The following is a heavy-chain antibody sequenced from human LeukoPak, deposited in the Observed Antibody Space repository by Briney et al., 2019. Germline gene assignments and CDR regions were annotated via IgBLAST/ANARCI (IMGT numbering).Heavy chain of an antibody. J-gene: IGHJ4*02. CDR3: AREKTYYDSIGNYYGGVFEY. CDR1: GVSVSSGSYH. D-gene: IGHD3-22*01. V-gene: IGHV4-61*01. Sequence: SETLSLTCSVSGVSVSSGSYHWSWIRQPPGKGLEWIGYIYYSGSTNYNPSLKSRVTISVDTSKNQFSLKLTSVTAADTAVYYCAREKTYYDSIGNYYGGVFEYWGQGTLVTVSS. CDR2: IYYSGST.